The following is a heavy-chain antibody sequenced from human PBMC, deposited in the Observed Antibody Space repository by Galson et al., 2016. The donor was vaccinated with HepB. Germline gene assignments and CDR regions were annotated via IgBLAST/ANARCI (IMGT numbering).Heavy chain of an antibody. CDR3: TVAASYDFWSGYYMLDP. CDR2: IKSKTDGGTT. Sequence: LSCAASGFSFSHAWMHWVRQAPGKGLEWVGRIKSKTDGGTTDYAAPVKGRFAISRDNSKDTLYLQMNRLKTEDTGVYYCTVAASYDFWSGYYMLDPWGQGTLVTVSS. V-gene: IGHV3-15*07. D-gene: IGHD3-3*01. J-gene: IGHJ5*02. CDR1: GFSFSHAW.